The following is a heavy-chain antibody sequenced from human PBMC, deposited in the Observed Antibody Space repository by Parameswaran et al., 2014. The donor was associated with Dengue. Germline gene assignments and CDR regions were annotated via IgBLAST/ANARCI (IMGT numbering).Heavy chain of an antibody. CDR3: ARHVGGFDP. V-gene: IGHV4-39*01. D-gene: IGHD3-10*01. J-gene: IGHJ5*02. CDR2: IYYSGST. Sequence: WIRQPPGKGLEWIGSIYYSGSTYYNPSLKSRVTISVDTSKNQFSLKLSSVTAADTAVYYCARHVGGFDPWGQGTLVTVSS.